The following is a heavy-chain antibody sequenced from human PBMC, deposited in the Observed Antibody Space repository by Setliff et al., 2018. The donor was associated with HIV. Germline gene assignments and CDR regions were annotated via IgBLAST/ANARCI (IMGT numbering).Heavy chain of an antibody. Sequence: SETLSLTCAVSGDSISSGGYSWSWIRQPPGKGLEWIGYIYPSGSTYYNPSLKSRVTISVDRSKNQLSLNLKSVSAADTAVYYCARASREYTGYDYWYFDYWGQGTQVTV. D-gene: IGHD5-12*01. V-gene: IGHV4-30-2*01. CDR3: ARASREYTGYDYWYFDY. CDR2: IYPSGST. J-gene: IGHJ4*02. CDR1: GDSISSGGYS.